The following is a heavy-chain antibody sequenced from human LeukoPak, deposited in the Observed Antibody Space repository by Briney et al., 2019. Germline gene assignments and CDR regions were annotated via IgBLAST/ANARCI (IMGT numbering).Heavy chain of an antibody. CDR1: GFTFSSYS. CDR2: IKQDGSEK. Sequence: GGSLRLSCAPSGFTFSSYSMSWVRQAPGKGLEWVAIIKQDGSEKYYVDPVKGRFTISRDNAKNSLYLRMNSLRAEDTAVCYCAREPTKKSGVMTPFDYWGQGTLVTVSS. D-gene: IGHD3-16*01. V-gene: IGHV3-7*01. J-gene: IGHJ4*02. CDR3: AREPTKKSGVMTPFDY.